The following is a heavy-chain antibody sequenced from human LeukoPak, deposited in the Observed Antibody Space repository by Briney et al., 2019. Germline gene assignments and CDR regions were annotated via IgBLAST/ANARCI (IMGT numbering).Heavy chain of an antibody. Sequence: GGSLRLSCAASGFTFSSYAMNWVRQAPGKGLEWVSSISSSSSYIYYADSVKGRFTISRDNAKNSLYLQMNSLRAEDTAVYYCASLGYCSSTSCDNYYYYYYGMDVWGQGTTVTVSS. CDR1: GFTFSSYA. CDR3: ASLGYCSSTSCDNYYYYYYGMDV. J-gene: IGHJ6*02. CDR2: ISSSSSYI. D-gene: IGHD2-2*01. V-gene: IGHV3-21*01.